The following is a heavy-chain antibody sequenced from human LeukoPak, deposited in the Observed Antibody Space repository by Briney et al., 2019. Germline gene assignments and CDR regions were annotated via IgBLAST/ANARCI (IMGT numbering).Heavy chain of an antibody. Sequence: GGSLRLSCAASGFTFSNYAMSWVRQAPGKGLEWVSAVSGRGDSTYYADSVKGRFTISRDNSKNTLYLQMNSLRAEDTAVYYCARGGIVGPTSYFYYGMDVWGQGTTVTVSS. D-gene: IGHD1-26*01. CDR1: GFTFSNYA. V-gene: IGHV3-23*01. CDR2: VSGRGDST. CDR3: ARGGIVGPTSYFYYGMDV. J-gene: IGHJ6*02.